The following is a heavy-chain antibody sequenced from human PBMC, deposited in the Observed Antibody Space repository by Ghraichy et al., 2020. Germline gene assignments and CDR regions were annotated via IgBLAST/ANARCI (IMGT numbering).Heavy chain of an antibody. J-gene: IGHJ3*02. V-gene: IGHV4-59*01. CDR3: ARTVTSVTTDAFDI. CDR2: IYYSGST. CDR1: GGSISSYY. Sequence: SETLSLTCTVSGGSISSYYWSWIRQPPGKGLECIGYIYYSGSTNYNPSLKSRVTISVDTSKNQFSLKLTSVTAADTAVYYCARTVTSVTTDAFDIWGQGTMVPGSS. D-gene: IGHD4-17*01.